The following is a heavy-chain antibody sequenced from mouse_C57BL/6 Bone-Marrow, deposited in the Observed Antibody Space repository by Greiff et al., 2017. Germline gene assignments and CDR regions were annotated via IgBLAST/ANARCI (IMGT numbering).Heavy chain of an antibody. CDR3: TPLQLRPLFDY. CDR2: IDPENGDT. Sequence: VQLQQSGAELVRPGASVKLSCTASGFNIKDDYMHWVKQRPEQGLEWIGWIDPENGDTEYASKFQGKATITADTSSTTAYLQLSSLTSEDTAVXDCTPLQLRPLFDYWGQGTTLTVSS. CDR1: GFNIKDDY. J-gene: IGHJ2*01. D-gene: IGHD3-2*02. V-gene: IGHV14-4*01.